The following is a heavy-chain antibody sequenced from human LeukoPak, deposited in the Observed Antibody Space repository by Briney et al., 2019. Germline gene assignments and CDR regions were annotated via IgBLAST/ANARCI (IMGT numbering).Heavy chain of an antibody. J-gene: IGHJ4*02. D-gene: IGHD5-12*01. CDR1: GGSISSYY. Sequence: SETLSFTCTVSGGSISSYYWNWIRQPAGKGLEWIGYIYYRGSTNYNPSLKSRVTISVDTSKNQFSLKLSSATATDTAMYYCARGDDYKSTLFDYWGQGTLVTVSS. V-gene: IGHV4-59*01. CDR2: IYYRGST. CDR3: ARGDDYKSTLFDY.